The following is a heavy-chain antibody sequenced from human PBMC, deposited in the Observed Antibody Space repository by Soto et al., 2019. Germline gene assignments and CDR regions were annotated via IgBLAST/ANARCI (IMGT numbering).Heavy chain of an antibody. CDR1: GGSISSGGYY. CDR2: IYYRGST. D-gene: IGHD2-21*01. V-gene: IGHV4-31*03. CDR3: AASCVGCGGFNYYGMDV. Sequence: QVQLQESGPGLVKPSQTLSLTCTVSGGSISSGGYYWSWIRQHPGKGLEWIGYIYYRGSTYYNQSLKSRVTISVDTSKNPFSLRLSSVTAADTAVYYCAASCVGCGGFNYYGMDVWGQGTTVTVSS. J-gene: IGHJ6*02.